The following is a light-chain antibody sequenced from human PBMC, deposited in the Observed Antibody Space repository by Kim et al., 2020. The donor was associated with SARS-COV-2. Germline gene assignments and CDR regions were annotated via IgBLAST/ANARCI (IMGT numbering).Light chain of an antibody. Sequence: ASVGDRVTITCRTSQSISSHLNWYHQKPGRAPKLLISAASTLQGGVPSRFSGSGSETDFTLTISSLQPEDFATYFSQQSYISPFTFGPGTKVDIK. CDR1: QSISSH. CDR3: QQSYISPFT. V-gene: IGKV1-39*01. CDR2: AAS. J-gene: IGKJ3*01.